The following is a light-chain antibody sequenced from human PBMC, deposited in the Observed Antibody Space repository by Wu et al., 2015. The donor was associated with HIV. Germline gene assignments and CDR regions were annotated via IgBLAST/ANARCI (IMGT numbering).Light chain of an antibody. CDR1: QSIGSN. Sequence: EVVLTQSPATLSVSPGERATLSCRASQSIGSNLAWYQQTPGQTPRLVVYGASNRATGIPARFSGSGSGTDFTLTISSLQSEDSAVYYCQQYNNWPPSYSFGQGTKLEIK. V-gene: IGKV3-15*01. CDR2: GAS. J-gene: IGKJ2*03. CDR3: QQYNNWPPSYS.